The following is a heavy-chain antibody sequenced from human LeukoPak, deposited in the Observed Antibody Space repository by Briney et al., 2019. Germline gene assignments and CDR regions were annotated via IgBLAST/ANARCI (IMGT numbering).Heavy chain of an antibody. CDR1: GGSFSGYY. Sequence: SETLSLTCAVYGGSFSGYYWSWIRQPPGKGLEWIGKINHSGSTNYNPSLKSRVTISVDTSKNQFSLKLSSVTAADTAVCYCARRQKWELLSSWGQGTLVTVSS. D-gene: IGHD1-26*01. V-gene: IGHV4-34*01. CDR2: INHSGST. J-gene: IGHJ4*02. CDR3: ARRQKWELLSS.